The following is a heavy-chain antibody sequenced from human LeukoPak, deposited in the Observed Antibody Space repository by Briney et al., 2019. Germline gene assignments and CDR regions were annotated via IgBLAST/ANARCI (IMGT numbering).Heavy chain of an antibody. Sequence: GASVKVSCKASGYTFTSYDINWVRQATGQGLEWMGWMNPNSGNTGYAQKFQGRVTMTRNTSISTAYMELSSLRPDDTAVYCCARDGIQSGYWGQGTLVTVSS. V-gene: IGHV1-8*01. CDR3: ARDGIQSGY. CDR1: GYTFTSYD. J-gene: IGHJ4*02. D-gene: IGHD5-18*01. CDR2: MNPNSGNT.